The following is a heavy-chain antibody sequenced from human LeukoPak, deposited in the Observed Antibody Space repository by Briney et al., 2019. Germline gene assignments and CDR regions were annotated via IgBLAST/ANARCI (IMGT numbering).Heavy chain of an antibody. D-gene: IGHD3-16*01. J-gene: IGHJ4*02. V-gene: IGHV3-33*01. Sequence: GGSLKLSCAASGFTFSRYEIHWVRQAPGKGLEWVGVIRHGGSNKYYADTVEGRFTISRDNPNNTVFLQLSSLRADDTAVYYCARKVTTGGLDCWGQGTLVTVSS. CDR2: IRHGGSNK. CDR1: GFTFSRYE. CDR3: ARKVTTGGLDC.